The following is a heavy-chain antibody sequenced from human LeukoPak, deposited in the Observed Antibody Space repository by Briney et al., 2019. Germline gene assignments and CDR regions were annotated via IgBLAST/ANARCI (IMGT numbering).Heavy chain of an antibody. V-gene: IGHV1-69*01. D-gene: IGHD5-12*01. CDR2: IIPIFGTA. J-gene: IGHJ6*02. Sequence: ASVKVSCKASGGTFSSYAISWVRQAPGHGLEWMGGIIPIFGTANYAQKFQGRVTITADESTSTAYMELSSLRSEDTAVYYCASEGGDIVATILSYGMDVWGQGTTVTVSS. CDR3: ASEGGDIVATILSYGMDV. CDR1: GGTFSSYA.